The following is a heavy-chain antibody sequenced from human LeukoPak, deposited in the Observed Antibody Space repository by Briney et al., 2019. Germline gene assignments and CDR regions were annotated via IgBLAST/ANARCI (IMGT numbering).Heavy chain of an antibody. Sequence: GAAVKVSCKASGYTFTGYYMHWVRQAPGQGLEWMGRINPNNGGTNYAQKFQGRVTMTRDTSISTAYMELSSLRSGDTAVYYCARDGDFWSGYYCDYWGQGTQVTVSS. V-gene: IGHV1-2*06. CDR2: INPNNGGT. CDR3: ARDGDFWSGYYCDY. D-gene: IGHD3-3*01. J-gene: IGHJ4*02. CDR1: GYTFTGYY.